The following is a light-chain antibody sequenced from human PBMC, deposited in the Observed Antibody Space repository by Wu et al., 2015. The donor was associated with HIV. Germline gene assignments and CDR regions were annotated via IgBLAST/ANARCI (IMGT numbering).Light chain of an antibody. CDR1: QSVSSSY. Sequence: EIVLTQSPGTLSLSPGERATLSCRASQSVSSSYLAWYQQRPGQAPRLLIFGASNRATGIPDRFSGSGSGTDFTLTISRLEPEDLAVYYCQHYGGSPPYSFGQGTKLEIK. CDR3: QHYGGSPPYS. V-gene: IGKV3-20*01. J-gene: IGKJ2*03. CDR2: GAS.